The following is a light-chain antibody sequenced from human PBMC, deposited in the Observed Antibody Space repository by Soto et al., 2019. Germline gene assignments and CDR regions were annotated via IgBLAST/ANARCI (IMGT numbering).Light chain of an antibody. V-gene: IGLV2-11*01. CDR3: ATWDTSLKGVV. Sequence: QSALTQPRSVSGSPGQSVTISCTGTSSDVGGYNYVSWYQQHPGKAPKLMIYDVSKRPSGVPDRFSGSKSGNTASLTISGLQAEDEADYYCATWDTSLKGVVFGGGTKLTVL. CDR1: SSDVGGYNY. J-gene: IGLJ2*01. CDR2: DVS.